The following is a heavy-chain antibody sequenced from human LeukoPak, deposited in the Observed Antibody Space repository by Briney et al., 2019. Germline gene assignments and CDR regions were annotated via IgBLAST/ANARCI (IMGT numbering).Heavy chain of an antibody. D-gene: IGHD3-22*01. V-gene: IGHV3-21*04. CDR2: ISSSSSYI. J-gene: IGHJ4*02. CDR1: GFTFSSYG. Sequence: KTGGSLRLSCAASGFTFSSYGMHWVRQAPGKGPEWVSSISSSSSYIYYADSVKGRFTISRDNAKNSLYLQMNSLRAEDTAVYYCAKDRFYYYDSSGYYYSYYFDYWGQGTLVTVSS. CDR3: AKDRFYYYDSSGYYYSYYFDY.